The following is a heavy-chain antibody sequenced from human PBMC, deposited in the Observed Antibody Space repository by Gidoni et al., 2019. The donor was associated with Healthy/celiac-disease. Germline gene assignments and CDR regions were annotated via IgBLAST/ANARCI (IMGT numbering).Heavy chain of an antibody. CDR3: AGGTQWLGRGPYY. CDR1: GFTFRSYA. Sequence: EVQLLESGGGLVQPGWSLSLPFAASGFTFRSYAMRWFRQAPGKGLGWGSAISGRGGSTYYADSVKGRFTISRDNSKNTLYLQMNSLRAEDTAVYYCAGGTQWLGRGPYYWGQGTLVTVSS. CDR2: ISGRGGST. V-gene: IGHV3-23*01. J-gene: IGHJ4*02. D-gene: IGHD6-19*01.